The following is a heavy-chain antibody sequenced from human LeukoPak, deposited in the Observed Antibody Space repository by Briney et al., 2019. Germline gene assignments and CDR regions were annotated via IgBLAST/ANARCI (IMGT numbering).Heavy chain of an antibody. Sequence: PSETLSLTCTVSGGSISSYYWSWIRQPPGKGLEWIGYIYYSGSTNYNPSLKSRVTISVDKSKSQFSLNLSSVTAADTAVYYCARDDTGVIRGIRFHYWGQGTLVTVSS. J-gene: IGHJ4*02. CDR2: IYYSGST. CDR1: GGSISSYY. CDR3: ARDDTGVIRGIRFHY. D-gene: IGHD3-10*01. V-gene: IGHV4-59*12.